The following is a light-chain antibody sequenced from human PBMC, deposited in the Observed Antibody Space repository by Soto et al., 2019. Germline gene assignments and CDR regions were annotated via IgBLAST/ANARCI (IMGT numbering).Light chain of an antibody. CDR3: AAWDDSLYGRV. CDR1: SSDVGGYNY. CDR2: EVS. J-gene: IGLJ1*01. V-gene: IGLV2-8*01. Sequence: QSVLTQPPSASGSPGQSVTISCTGTSSDVGGYNYVSWYQQYPGKAPKLMIYEVSKRPSGVPDRFSGSKSGNTASLTVSGLQAEDEADYYCAAWDDSLYGRVFGSGTKVTVL.